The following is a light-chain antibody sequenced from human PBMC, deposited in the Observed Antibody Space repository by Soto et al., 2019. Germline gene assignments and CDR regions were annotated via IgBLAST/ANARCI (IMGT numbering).Light chain of an antibody. CDR2: DAS. CDR1: QSVSSY. CDR3: QQYNNWPPRYT. Sequence: EIVLTQSPATLSLSPGERATLSCRASQSVSSYLAWYQQKPGQAPRLLIYDASTRATGVPARFSGSGSATDFTLTISSLQSEDFAVYYCQQYNNWPPRYTFGQGTKLGIK. J-gene: IGKJ2*01. V-gene: IGKV3-15*01.